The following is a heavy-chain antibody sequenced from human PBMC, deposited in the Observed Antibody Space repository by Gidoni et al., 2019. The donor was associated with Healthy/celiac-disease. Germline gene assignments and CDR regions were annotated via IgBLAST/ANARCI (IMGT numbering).Heavy chain of an antibody. V-gene: IGHV3-23*04. CDR1: GFTFSSYA. J-gene: IGHJ4*02. CDR2: SSGSGGST. CDR3: AKAGTIFGVVITGYYFDY. D-gene: IGHD3-3*01. Sequence: EVQLVESGGGLVQPGGSLRLSCAAPGFTFSSYALSWVRQAPGKGLGWVSASSGSGGSTYYADSVKGRFTISRDNAKNTLYLQMNSLRAEDTAVYYCAKAGTIFGVVITGYYFDYWGQGTLVTVSS.